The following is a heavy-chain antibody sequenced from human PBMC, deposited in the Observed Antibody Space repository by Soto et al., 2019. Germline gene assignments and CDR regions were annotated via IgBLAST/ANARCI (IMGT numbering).Heavy chain of an antibody. J-gene: IGHJ4*02. V-gene: IGHV3-30*03. Sequence: QVQLVESGGGVVQPGRSLRLSCAASGFTFSSYAMHWVRQAPGKGLEWVAVISYDGSNKYYADSVKGRFTISRDNSKNTLYLQMNSLRAEDTAVYYCAHSNYDILTGWDYWGQGTLVTVSS. CDR1: GFTFSSYA. CDR3: AHSNYDILTGWDY. D-gene: IGHD3-9*01. CDR2: ISYDGSNK.